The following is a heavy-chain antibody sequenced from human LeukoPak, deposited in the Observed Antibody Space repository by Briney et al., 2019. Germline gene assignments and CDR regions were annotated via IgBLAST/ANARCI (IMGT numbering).Heavy chain of an antibody. Sequence: ASVKVSCKASGYTFTSYGISWVRQAPGQGLEWMGWISAYNGNTNYAQKLQGRVTMTTDTSTSTAYMELRSLRSDDTAVYYCARGNKPPVGATTRFFDYWGQGTLVTVSS. CDR1: GYTFTSYG. CDR2: ISAYNGNT. V-gene: IGHV1-18*01. D-gene: IGHD1-26*01. CDR3: ARGNKPPVGATTRFFDY. J-gene: IGHJ4*02.